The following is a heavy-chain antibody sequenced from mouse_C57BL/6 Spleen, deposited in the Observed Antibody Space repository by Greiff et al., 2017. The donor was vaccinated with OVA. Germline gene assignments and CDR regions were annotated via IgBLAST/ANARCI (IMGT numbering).Heavy chain of an antibody. CDR3: ARGGYDGRGYAMDY. J-gene: IGHJ4*01. D-gene: IGHD2-2*01. Sequence: QVQLQQSGAELVKPGASVKMSCKASGYTFTSYWITWVKQRPGQGLEWIGDIYPGSGSTNYNEKFKSKATLTVDTSSSTAYMQLSSLTSEDSAVYYCARGGYDGRGYAMDYWGQGTSVTVSS. CDR1: GYTFTSYW. CDR2: IYPGSGST. V-gene: IGHV1-55*01.